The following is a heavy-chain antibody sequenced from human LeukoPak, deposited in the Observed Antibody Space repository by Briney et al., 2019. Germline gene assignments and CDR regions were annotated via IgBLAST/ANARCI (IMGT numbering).Heavy chain of an antibody. V-gene: IGHV4-59*01. J-gene: IGHJ6*03. CDR3: ARVIAVAGKGYYYYMDV. CDR2: IYYSGST. D-gene: IGHD6-19*01. CDR1: GGSISSYY. Sequence: SETLSLTCTVSGGSISSYYWSWIRQPPGKGLEWIGYIYYSGSTNYNPSLKRRVTISVDTSKNQFSLKLSSVTAADTAVYYCARVIAVAGKGYYYYMDVWGKGTTVTVSS.